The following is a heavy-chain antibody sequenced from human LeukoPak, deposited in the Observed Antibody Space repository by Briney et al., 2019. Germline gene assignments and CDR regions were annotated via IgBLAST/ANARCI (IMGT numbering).Heavy chain of an antibody. J-gene: IGHJ4*02. CDR3: ARDLGYCSSTSCYREYYFDY. D-gene: IGHD2-2*01. CDR1: GYTFTGYY. V-gene: IGHV1-2*02. CDR2: INPNSGGT. Sequence: GASVKVSCKASGYTFTGYYMHWVRQAPGQGLEWMGWINPNSGGTNYAQKFQGRVTMTRDTSISTAYMELSRLRSDDTAVCYCARDLGYCSSTSCYREYYFDYWGQGTLVTVSS.